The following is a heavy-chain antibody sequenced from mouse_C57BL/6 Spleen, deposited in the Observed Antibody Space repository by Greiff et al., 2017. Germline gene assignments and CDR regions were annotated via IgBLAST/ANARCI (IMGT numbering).Heavy chain of an antibody. CDR1: GYAFSSSW. J-gene: IGHJ1*03. Sequence: QVQLQQSGAELVQPGASVKISCKASGYAFSSSWMNWVKQRPGKGLAGIGQIYPGDGDTNYNGKFKGKATLTAAKYSRTAYMPLSSLTSEDSAVYFCSAGTRDFDVWGTGTTVTVSS. CDR3: SAGTRDFDV. CDR2: IYPGDGDT. V-gene: IGHV1-80*01. D-gene: IGHD4-1*01.